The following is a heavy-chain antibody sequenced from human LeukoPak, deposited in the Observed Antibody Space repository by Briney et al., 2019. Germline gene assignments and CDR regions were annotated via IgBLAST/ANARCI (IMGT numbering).Heavy chain of an antibody. D-gene: IGHD6-19*01. CDR1: GASIRSHC. J-gene: IGHJ4*02. CDR2: LYNSGGS. Sequence: SETLSLTCSVSGASIRSHCWSWIRQPAGKGLEWIGRLYNSGGSDYNPPLKGRVSMSLDTSKNQFSLTLNFVTAADTAVYYCARETRNTGWNADYWGQGILVTVSS. CDR3: ARETRNTGWNADY. V-gene: IGHV4-4*07.